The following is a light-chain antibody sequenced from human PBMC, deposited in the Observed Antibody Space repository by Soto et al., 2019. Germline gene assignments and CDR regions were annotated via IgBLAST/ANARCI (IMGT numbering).Light chain of an antibody. V-gene: IGKV1-12*01. CDR2: AAS. J-gene: IGKJ5*01. Sequence: DIQMTQSPSSVSASVGDRVTITCRASQRISSWLAWYQQKPGKAPMLLIYAASSLQSGVPSRFSGSGSGTDFTLTISSLEPEDFAVYYCQQHSNWPPITFGQGTRLEIK. CDR1: QRISSW. CDR3: QQHSNWPPIT.